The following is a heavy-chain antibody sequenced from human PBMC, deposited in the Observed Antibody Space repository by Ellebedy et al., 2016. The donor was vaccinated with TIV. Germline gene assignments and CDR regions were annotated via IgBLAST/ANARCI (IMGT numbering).Heavy chain of an antibody. D-gene: IGHD2-15*01. V-gene: IGHV4-39*01. Sequence: MPSETLSLTCAVYGGSFSAYYWGWIRQPPGKGLEWIGSIYYSGSPYYSPSLKSRVTISVDTSKNQFSLKLSSVTAADTAVYYCARHFAHSRFDPWGQGTLVTVSS. CDR1: GGSFSAYY. CDR3: ARHFAHSRFDP. J-gene: IGHJ5*02. CDR2: IYYSGSP.